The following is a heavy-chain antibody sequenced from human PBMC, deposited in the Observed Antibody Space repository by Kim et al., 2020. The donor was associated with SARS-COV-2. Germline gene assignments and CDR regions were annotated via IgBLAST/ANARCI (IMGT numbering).Heavy chain of an antibody. D-gene: IGHD3-3*01. CDR1: GFTFSSYG. CDR2: ISYDGSNK. Sequence: GGSLRLSCAASGFTFSSYGMHWVRQAPGKGLEWVAVISYDGSNKYYADSVKGRFTISRDNSKNTLYLQMNSLRAEDTAVYYCAKDSRTNTDFWSGYYTHYYYYGMDVWGQGTTVTVSS. V-gene: IGHV3-30*18. J-gene: IGHJ6*02. CDR3: AKDSRTNTDFWSGYYTHYYYYGMDV.